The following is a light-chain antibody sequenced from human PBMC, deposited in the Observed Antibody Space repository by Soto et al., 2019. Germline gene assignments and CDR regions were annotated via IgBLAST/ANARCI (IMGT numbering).Light chain of an antibody. CDR1: SSDVGSYNL. J-gene: IGLJ3*02. CDR3: CSYAGSRV. Sequence: QSALTQPASVSGSPGQSITISCTGTSSDVGSYNLVSWYQQHPGKAPKLMIYEGSKRPSGVSNRFSGSKSGNTDSLTISGLQGEDEADYYCCSYAGSRVFGGGTKLTVL. V-gene: IGLV2-23*01. CDR2: EGS.